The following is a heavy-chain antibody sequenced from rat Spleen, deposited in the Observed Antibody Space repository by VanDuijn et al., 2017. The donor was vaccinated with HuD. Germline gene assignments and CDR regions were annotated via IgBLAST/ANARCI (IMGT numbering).Heavy chain of an antibody. CDR3: ARETGYNSYFDY. CDR1: GFSFSMYG. D-gene: IGHD1-4*01. J-gene: IGHJ2*01. Sequence: EVQVVDHGGGLVQPGRSLKVSCAPSGFSFSMYGMAWVRHAPTKGLEWVASLGTGGGNTYYRDSVKGRFTISRDNAKTTLYLQMDSLRSEDTATYYCARETGYNSYFDYWGQGVMVTVSS. CDR2: LGTGGGNT. V-gene: IGHV5S13*01.